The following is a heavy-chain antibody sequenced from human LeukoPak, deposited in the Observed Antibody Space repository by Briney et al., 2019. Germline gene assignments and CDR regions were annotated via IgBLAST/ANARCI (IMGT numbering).Heavy chain of an antibody. Sequence: ASVKVSCKASGYTFTSYDINWVRQATGQGLEWMGWMNPNSGNTGYAQKFQGRVTMTRNTSISTAYMELSSLRSEDTAVYYCARFFVVRGVIISAYYFDYWGQGTLVTVSS. CDR1: GYTFTSYD. D-gene: IGHD3-10*01. CDR2: MNPNSGNT. CDR3: ARFFVVRGVIISAYYFDY. V-gene: IGHV1-8*01. J-gene: IGHJ4*02.